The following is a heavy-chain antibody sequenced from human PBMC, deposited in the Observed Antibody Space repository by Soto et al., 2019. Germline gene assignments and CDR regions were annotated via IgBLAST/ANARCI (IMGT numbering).Heavy chain of an antibody. J-gene: IGHJ4*02. CDR3: ARHRNFYYGDPYFTDY. V-gene: IGHV4-39*01. CDR1: GGSISSSSYY. Sequence: SETLSLTCTVSGGSISSSSYYWGWIRQPPGKGLEWIGSIYYSGSTYYNPSLKSRVTISVDTSKNQFSLKLSSVTAADTAVYYCARHRNFYYGDPYFTDYWGQGTLVTVSS. D-gene: IGHD4-17*01. CDR2: IYYSGST.